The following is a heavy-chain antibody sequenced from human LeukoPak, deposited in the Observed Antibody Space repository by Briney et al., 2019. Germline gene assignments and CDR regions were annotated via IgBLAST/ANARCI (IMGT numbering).Heavy chain of an antibody. CDR1: GGSINSTKW. V-gene: IGHV4-4*02. J-gene: IGHJ6*02. CDR3: ASRFGDQTGFYYYYGLDV. CDR2: IHHRGSN. Sequence: PSGTLSLTCAVAGGSINSTKWWTWVRQPPGKGLEWIGEIHHRGSNNYSPSLKSRVTMSVERSKNQFSLKLSSVTAADTAIYYCASRFGDQTGFYYYYGLDVWGQGATVTVSS. D-gene: IGHD3-10*01.